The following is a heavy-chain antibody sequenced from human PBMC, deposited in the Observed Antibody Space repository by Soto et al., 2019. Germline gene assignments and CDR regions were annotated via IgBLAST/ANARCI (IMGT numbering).Heavy chain of an antibody. D-gene: IGHD2-2*01. CDR1: GFTFSSYA. V-gene: IGHV3-30-3*01. CDR3: AREGSVDFYFDS. Sequence: GGSLRLSCAASGFTFSSYAMHWVRQAPGKGLEWLAVVSHDGINKYYADSVKGRFTISRDNSKNTLSLQMNSLRAEDTAVYYCAREGSVDFYFDSWGQGTLVTVSS. CDR2: VSHDGINK. J-gene: IGHJ4*02.